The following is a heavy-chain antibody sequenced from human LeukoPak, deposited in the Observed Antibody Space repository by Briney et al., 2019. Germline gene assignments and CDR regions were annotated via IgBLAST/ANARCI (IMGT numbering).Heavy chain of an antibody. CDR1: GGSISSYY. V-gene: IGHV4-4*07. J-gene: IGHJ4*02. D-gene: IGHD3-10*01. CDR2: IYTSGST. CDR3: ARAPAWFGELSFDY. Sequence: SETLSLTCTVSGGSISSYYWSWIRQPAGKGLEWIGRIYTSGSTNYNPSLKSRVTMSVDTSKNQFSLKLSSVTAEDTAVYYCARAPAWFGELSFDYWGQGTLVTVSS.